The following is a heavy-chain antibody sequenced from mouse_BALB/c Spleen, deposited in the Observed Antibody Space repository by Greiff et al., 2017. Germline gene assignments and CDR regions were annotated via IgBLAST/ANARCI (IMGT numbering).Heavy chain of an antibody. J-gene: IGHJ3*01. CDR1: GFTFSSFG. CDR2: ISSGSSTI. D-gene: IGHD2-4*01. V-gene: IGHV5-17*02. Sequence: EVKVVESGGGLVQPGGSRKLSCAASGFTFSSFGMHWVRQAPEKGLEWVAYISSGSSTIYYADTVKGRFTISRDNPKNTLFLQMTSLRSEDTAMYYCALPLYDYVFAYWGQGTLVTVSA. CDR3: ALPLYDYVFAY.